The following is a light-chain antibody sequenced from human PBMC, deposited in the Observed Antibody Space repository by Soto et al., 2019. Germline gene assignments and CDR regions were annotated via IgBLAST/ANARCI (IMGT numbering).Light chain of an antibody. CDR3: NSYTSKSTGV. CDR2: EVS. J-gene: IGLJ1*01. Sequence: QSALTQPASVSGSPGQSITISCTGTSSDVGGYNYVSWYQQHPGKAPKLIIYEVSNRPSGVSNRFPGSKSGNTASLTISGLQAEDEADYYCNSYTSKSTGVVGTGTKLTVL. CDR1: SSDVGGYNY. V-gene: IGLV2-14*01.